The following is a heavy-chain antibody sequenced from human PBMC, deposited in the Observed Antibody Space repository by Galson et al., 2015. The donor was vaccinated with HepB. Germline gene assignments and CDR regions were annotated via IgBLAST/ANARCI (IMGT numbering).Heavy chain of an antibody. V-gene: IGHV4-59*08. Sequence: SETLSLTCTVSGGSISSYYWSWIRQPPGKGLEWIGYIYYSGSTNYNPSLKSRVTISVDTSKNQFSLKLSSVTAADTAVYYCARRMPPSFGGPRNYGMDVWGQGTTVTVSS. J-gene: IGHJ6*02. D-gene: IGHD3-10*01. CDR2: IYYSGST. CDR1: GGSISSYY. CDR3: ARRMPPSFGGPRNYGMDV.